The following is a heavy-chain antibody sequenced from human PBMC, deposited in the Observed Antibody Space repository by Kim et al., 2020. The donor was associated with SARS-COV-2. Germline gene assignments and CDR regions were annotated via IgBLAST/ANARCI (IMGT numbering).Heavy chain of an antibody. J-gene: IGHJ4*02. CDR2: IDSRSWYI. D-gene: IGHD5-18*01. CDR3: ARDGDSWSRDY. Sequence: GGSLRLSCAASGFTFNTWSMNWVRQTPGKGLEWISLIDSRSWYIYYADSVKGRFTVSRDNAKNSLYLQMNSLGVDDTAVYYCARDGDSWSRDYWGQGTLVTVSS. V-gene: IGHV3-21*01. CDR1: GFTFNTWS.